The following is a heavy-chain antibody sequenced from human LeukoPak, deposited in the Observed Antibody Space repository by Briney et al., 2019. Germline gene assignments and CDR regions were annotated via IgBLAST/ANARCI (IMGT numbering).Heavy chain of an antibody. Sequence: GASVKVSCKASGYTFTGYYMHWVRQAPGQGLEWMGWINPNSGGTNYAQKFQGRITMTRDTSISTAYMELSRLRSDDTAVYYCARDGPGRRGYFDYWGQGTLVTVSS. CDR2: INPNSGGT. V-gene: IGHV1-2*02. CDR1: GYTFTGYY. D-gene: IGHD3-10*01. CDR3: ARDGPGRRGYFDY. J-gene: IGHJ4*02.